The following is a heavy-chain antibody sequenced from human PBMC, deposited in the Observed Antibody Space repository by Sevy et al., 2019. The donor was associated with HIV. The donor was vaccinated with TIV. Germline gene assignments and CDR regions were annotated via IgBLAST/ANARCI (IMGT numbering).Heavy chain of an antibody. CDR3: ARSDIVVVVAATEGGAFDI. CDR2: IIPIFGTA. CDR1: GGTFSSYA. Sequence: ASVKVSCKASGGTFSSYAISWVRQAPGQGLEWMGGIIPIFGTANYAQKFQGRDTITADESTSTAYMELSSLRSEDTAVYYCARSDIVVVVAATEGGAFDIWGQGTMVTVSS. J-gene: IGHJ3*02. V-gene: IGHV1-69*13. D-gene: IGHD2-15*01.